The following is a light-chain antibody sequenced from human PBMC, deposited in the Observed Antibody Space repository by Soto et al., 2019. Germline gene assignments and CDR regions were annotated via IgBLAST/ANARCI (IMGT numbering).Light chain of an antibody. Sequence: QPVLTQSPSASASLGASVKLTCTLSSGHSSYAIAWHQQQPEKGPRYLMKLNSDGSHSKGDGIPDRFSGSSSGAERYLTISSLQSEDAADYYCQTWGTGIVFGGGTKLTVL. J-gene: IGLJ3*02. CDR3: QTWGTGIV. V-gene: IGLV4-69*01. CDR2: LNSDGSH. CDR1: SGHSSYA.